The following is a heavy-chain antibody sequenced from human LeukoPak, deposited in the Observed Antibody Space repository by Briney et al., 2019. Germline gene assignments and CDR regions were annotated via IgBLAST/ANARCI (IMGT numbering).Heavy chain of an antibody. CDR1: GFTFSNYD. J-gene: IGHJ6*02. CDR2: IDTAGDT. CDR3: TRDGTVVRGLPRRARTFYGMDV. D-gene: IGHD3-10*01. V-gene: IGHV3-13*01. Sequence: GGSLRLSCAASGFTFSNYDMHWVRQATGKGLEWVSGIDTAGDTYYPGSVKGRFTISRENAKNSLFLQVNSLRAEDTAVYYCTRDGTVVRGLPRRARTFYGMDVWGQGTTVTVSS.